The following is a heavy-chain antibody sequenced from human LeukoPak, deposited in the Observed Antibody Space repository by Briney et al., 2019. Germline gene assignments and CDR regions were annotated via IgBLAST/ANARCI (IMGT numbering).Heavy chain of an antibody. D-gene: IGHD6-19*01. V-gene: IGHV1-2*06. CDR1: GYTFTGYY. Sequence: GASVKVSCKACGYTFTGYYMHWVRQGPGQGLEWMGRINPNSGGTNYAQKFQGRVTMTRDTSISTAYMELSRLRSDDTAVYYCARERKSYSSGWFPRGWFDPWGQGTLVTVSS. J-gene: IGHJ5*02. CDR3: ARERKSYSSGWFPRGWFDP. CDR2: INPNSGGT.